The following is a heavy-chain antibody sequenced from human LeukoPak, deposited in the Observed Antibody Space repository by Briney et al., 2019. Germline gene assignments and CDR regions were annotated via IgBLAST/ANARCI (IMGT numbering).Heavy chain of an antibody. CDR2: IIPIFGTE. CDR3: ARSRRYYGLNYYYYMDV. J-gene: IGHJ6*03. V-gene: IGHV1-69*13. D-gene: IGHD1-26*01. CDR1: GGTFSSYA. Sequence: ASVKVSCKASGGTFSSYAISWVRQAPGQGLERMGGIIPIFGTENYAQKFQGRVTITADESTSTAYMELSSLRSEDTAVYYCARSRRYYGLNYYYYMDVWGKGTTVTVSS.